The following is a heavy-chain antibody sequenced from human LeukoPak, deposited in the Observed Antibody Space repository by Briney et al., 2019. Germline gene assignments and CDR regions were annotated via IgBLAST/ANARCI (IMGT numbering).Heavy chain of an antibody. CDR1: GFTFSDYG. CDR3: AKSYSSAGDGGY. CDR2: ISSSGGNT. Sequence: GGTLRLSCVASGFTFSDYGMSWVRQAPGKGLEWVSAISSSGGNTFYADSVKGRFTISRDNSKNTLYLQMNRLRAEDTAVYYCAKSYSSAGDGGYWGQGTLVTVSS. V-gene: IGHV3-23*01. J-gene: IGHJ4*02. D-gene: IGHD6-19*01.